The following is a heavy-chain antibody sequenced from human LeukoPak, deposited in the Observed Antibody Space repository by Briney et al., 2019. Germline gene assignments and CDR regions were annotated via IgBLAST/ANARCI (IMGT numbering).Heavy chain of an antibody. CDR3: AGDQDWDLQSLRYFDY. CDR2: IYYSGNT. Sequence: SETLSLTCTVSGGSVSSGSYYWSWIRQPPGKGLEWIGYIYYSGNTNYNPSLESRVTISIDTSKNQFSLKLSSVTAADTAVYYCAGDQDWDLQSLRYFDYWGQGTLVTVSS. CDR1: GGSVSSGSYY. J-gene: IGHJ4*02. D-gene: IGHD1-26*01. V-gene: IGHV4-61*01.